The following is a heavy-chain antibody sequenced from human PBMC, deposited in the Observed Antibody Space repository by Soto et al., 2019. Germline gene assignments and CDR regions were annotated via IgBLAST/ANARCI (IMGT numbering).Heavy chain of an antibody. CDR3: ATGGVVPAVAYYYYGMDV. CDR1: GDSVSSNSAA. CDR2: TYYRSKWYN. V-gene: IGHV6-1*01. J-gene: IGHJ6*02. Sequence: SPTRSVACAISGDSVSSNSAAWNWIRQSPSRGLEWLGRTYYRSKWYNHYAVSVKSRITINPDTSKNQFSLQLKSVTPEDTAVYYCATGGVVPAVAYYYYGMDVWGQGTTVTVSS. D-gene: IGHD2-2*01.